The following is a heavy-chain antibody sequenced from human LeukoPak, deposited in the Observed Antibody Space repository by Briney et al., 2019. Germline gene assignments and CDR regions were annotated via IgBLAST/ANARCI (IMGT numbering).Heavy chain of an antibody. V-gene: IGHV4-39*01. Sequence: SETLSLTCTVSGGSISSSSYYWGWIRQPPGKGLEWIGSIYYSGSTYYNPSLKSRVTISVDTSKNQFSLKLSSVTAADTAVYYCARRMIGTAMDDYWGQGTLVTVSS. J-gene: IGHJ4*02. D-gene: IGHD5-18*01. CDR2: IYYSGST. CDR1: GGSISSSSYY. CDR3: ARRMIGTAMDDY.